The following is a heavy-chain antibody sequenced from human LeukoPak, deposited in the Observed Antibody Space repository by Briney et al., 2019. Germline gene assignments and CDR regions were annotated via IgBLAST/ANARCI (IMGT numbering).Heavy chain of an antibody. V-gene: IGHV3-7*05. Sequence: GSPRLSCAASGFRFSDYWISWVRQAPGKGLEWVANIKKDGSEKNYVDSVKGRFTISRDNAKNSLYLQMNSLRVEDTAVYYCTTEFGRPGYWGRGTLVTVSS. CDR3: TTEFGRPGY. J-gene: IGHJ4*02. CDR2: IKKDGSEK. CDR1: GFRFSDYW. D-gene: IGHD3-16*01.